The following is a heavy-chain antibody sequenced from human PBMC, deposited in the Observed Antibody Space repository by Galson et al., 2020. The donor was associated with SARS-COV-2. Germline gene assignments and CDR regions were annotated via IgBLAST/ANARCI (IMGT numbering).Heavy chain of an antibody. D-gene: IGHD1-26*01. V-gene: IGHV3-30*04. CDR3: ARAQGGSYGFLDY. J-gene: IGHJ4*02. CDR1: GFTFSSYA. CDR2: ISYDGSNK. Sequence: GSLRLSCAASGFTFSSYAMHWVRQAPGKGLEWVAVISYDGSNKYYADSVKGRFTISRDNSKNTLYLQMNSLRAEDTAVYYCARAQGGSYGFLDYWGQGTLVTVSS.